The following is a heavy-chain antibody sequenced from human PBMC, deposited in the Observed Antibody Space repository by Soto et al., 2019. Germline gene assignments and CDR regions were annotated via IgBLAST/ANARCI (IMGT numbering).Heavy chain of an antibody. V-gene: IGHV3-33*01. J-gene: IGHJ4*02. Sequence: GGSLRLSCAASGFTFSSYGMHWVRQAPGKGLEWVAVIWYDGSNKYYADSVKGRFTISRDNSKNTLYLQMNSLRAEDTAVYYCARGTTVTTFHYWDQGTLVTVSS. CDR1: GFTFSSYG. D-gene: IGHD4-17*01. CDR3: ARGTTVTTFHY. CDR2: IWYDGSNK.